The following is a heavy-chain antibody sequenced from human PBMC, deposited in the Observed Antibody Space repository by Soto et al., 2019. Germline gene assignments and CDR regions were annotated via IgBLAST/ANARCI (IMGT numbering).Heavy chain of an antibody. D-gene: IGHD3-3*01. CDR3: ARELDYDFWSGPTY. CDR1: GRTFSSYW. Sequence: PGGSLRLSCVVSGRTFSSYWMSWVRQAPGKGLEWVANIKQDGSEKYYVDSVKGRFTISRDNAKNSLYLQMNSLRAEDTAVYYCARELDYDFWSGPTYWGQGTLVTVSS. J-gene: IGHJ4*02. V-gene: IGHV3-7*01. CDR2: IKQDGSEK.